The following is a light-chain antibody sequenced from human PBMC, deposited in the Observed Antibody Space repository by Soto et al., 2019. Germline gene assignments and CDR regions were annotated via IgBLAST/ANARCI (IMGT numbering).Light chain of an antibody. J-gene: IGKJ5*01. V-gene: IGKV3-20*01. CDR1: QSVSSSY. Sequence: EIVLTQSPGTLSLSPGERATLSRRASQSVSSSYLAWYQQKPGQAPRLLIYGASSRATGIPDRFSGSGSETDFTLTISRLEPEDFAVYYCQQYGSSRPITFGQGTRLEIK. CDR3: QQYGSSRPIT. CDR2: GAS.